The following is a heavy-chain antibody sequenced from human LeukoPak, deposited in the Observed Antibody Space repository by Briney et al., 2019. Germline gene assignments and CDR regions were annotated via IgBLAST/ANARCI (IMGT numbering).Heavy chain of an antibody. V-gene: IGHV4-34*01. Sequence: TPSETLSLTCTVSGGSISSYYWSWIRRPPGKGLEWIGEINHSRNTNYNPSLKSRVTISVDTSKNQFSLKVSSVTAADTAVYYCARARRDSGYYNVDYWGQGALVTVSS. CDR3: ARARRDSGYYNVDY. CDR2: INHSRNT. CDR1: GGSISSYY. D-gene: IGHD3-3*01. J-gene: IGHJ4*02.